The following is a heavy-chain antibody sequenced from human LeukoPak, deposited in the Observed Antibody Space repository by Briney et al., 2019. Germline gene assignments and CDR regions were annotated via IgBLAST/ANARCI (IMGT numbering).Heavy chain of an antibody. J-gene: IGHJ3*02. CDR3: ARGSHYYDSSGYYHDAFDI. V-gene: IGHV4-61*02. CDR2: IYTSGST. D-gene: IGHD3-22*01. CDR1: GGSISSGSYY. Sequence: PSQTLSLTFTVSGGSISSGSYYWSWIRQPAGKGLEWIGRIYTSGSTNYNPSLKSRVTISVDTSKNQFSLKLSSVTAADTAVYYCARGSHYYDSSGYYHDAFDIWGQGTMVTVSS.